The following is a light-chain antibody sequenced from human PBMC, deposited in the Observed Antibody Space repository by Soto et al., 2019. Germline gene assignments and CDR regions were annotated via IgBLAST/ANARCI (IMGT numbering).Light chain of an antibody. J-gene: IGKJ1*01. Sequence: DIQMTQSPSTLSASVGDRVTITCRASQSISDSLAWYQQKPGKAPDLLISDASSLERGVTSRFSGSGSGTEFTLTISSMQPDDFATYYCQQYNGYSRTLGQGTKVDIK. V-gene: IGKV1-5*01. CDR2: DAS. CDR1: QSISDS. CDR3: QQYNGYSRT.